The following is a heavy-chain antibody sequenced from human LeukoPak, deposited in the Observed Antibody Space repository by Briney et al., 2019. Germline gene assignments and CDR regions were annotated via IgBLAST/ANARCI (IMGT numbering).Heavy chain of an antibody. CDR1: GFTFDDYA. D-gene: IGHD6-13*01. CDR3: AKDSSSWPKNFDY. V-gene: IGHV3-9*01. Sequence: PGGSLRLSCAASGFTFDDYAMHWVRQAPGKGLEWVSGISWNSGSIGYVDSVKGRFTISRDNAKNSLYLQMNSLRAEDTALYYCAKDSSSWPKNFDYWGQGTLVTVSS. CDR2: ISWNSGSI. J-gene: IGHJ4*02.